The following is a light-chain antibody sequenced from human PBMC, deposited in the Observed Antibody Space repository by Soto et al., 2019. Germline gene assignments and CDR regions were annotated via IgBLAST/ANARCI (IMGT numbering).Light chain of an antibody. CDR3: AARDDSLRGPGV. J-gene: IGLJ2*01. CDR1: SSNIGSNY. CDR2: RNN. V-gene: IGLV1-47*01. Sequence: QSVLTQPPSASGTPGQRVTISCSGSSSNIGSNYVYWYQQLPGTAPKLLIYRNNQRPSGVPDRFSGSKSGTSASLAISGLRSEDEADYYCAARDDSLRGPGVFGGGTKVTVL.